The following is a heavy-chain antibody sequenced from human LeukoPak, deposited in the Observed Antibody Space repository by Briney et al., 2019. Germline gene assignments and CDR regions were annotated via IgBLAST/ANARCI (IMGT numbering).Heavy chain of an antibody. Sequence: PSETLSLTCAVYGGSFSGYYWSWIRQPPGKGLEWIGEINHSGSTNYNPSLKSRVTISVDTSKNQFSLKLSSVTAADTAVYYCARESNEYSYGYGSFDYWGQGTLVTVSS. CDR3: ARESNEYSYGYGSFDY. CDR1: GGSFSGYY. V-gene: IGHV4-34*01. D-gene: IGHD5-18*01. J-gene: IGHJ4*02. CDR2: INHSGST.